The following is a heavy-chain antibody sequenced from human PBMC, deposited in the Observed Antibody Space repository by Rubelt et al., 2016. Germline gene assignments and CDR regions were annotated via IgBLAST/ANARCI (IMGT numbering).Heavy chain of an antibody. V-gene: IGHV1-69*04. D-gene: IGHD6-6*01. CDR3: AREPIEYSSLPAGLFDY. J-gene: IGHJ4*02. Sequence: GRVTITADKSTRTAYMELSSLRSEDTAVYYCAREPIEYSSLPAGLFDYWGQGTLVTVSS.